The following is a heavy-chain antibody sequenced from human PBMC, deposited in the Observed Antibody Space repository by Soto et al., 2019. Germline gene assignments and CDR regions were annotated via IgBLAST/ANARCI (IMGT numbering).Heavy chain of an antibody. V-gene: IGHV5-51*01. CDR3: ARLLYTDYFDY. D-gene: IGHD4-4*01. J-gene: IGHJ4*02. CDR1: GYSFNNYW. Sequence: GESLKISCKVSGYSFNNYWIGWVRQMPGKGLEWMGIIYPGDSDTRYSPSFQGQVTISADKSVSTAYLQWSSLKASDTAMYYCARLLYTDYFDYWGQGTLVTV. CDR2: IYPGDSDT.